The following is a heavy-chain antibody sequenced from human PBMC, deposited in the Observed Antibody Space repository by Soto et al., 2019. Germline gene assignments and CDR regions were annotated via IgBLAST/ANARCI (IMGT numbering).Heavy chain of an antibody. Sequence: GESLKISCKASGYSFTSYWIGWVRQMPGKGLEWMGIIYPGDSDTRYSPSFQGQVTISADKSINTAYLQMDSLRAEDTAVYYCARDGTTGTANYHYAMDVWGQGTTVTVSS. CDR2: IYPGDSDT. J-gene: IGHJ6*02. CDR3: ARDGTTGTANYHYAMDV. V-gene: IGHV5-51*01. CDR1: GYSFTSYW. D-gene: IGHD4-17*01.